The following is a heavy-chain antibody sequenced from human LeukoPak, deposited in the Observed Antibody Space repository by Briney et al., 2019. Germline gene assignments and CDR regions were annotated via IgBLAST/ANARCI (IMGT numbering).Heavy chain of an antibody. J-gene: IGHJ4*02. Sequence: ASVTLSRNSSGYTFTGHYTYWVRQAHGPGLELVGWINTNSGGRNYSQKFQGRVSMTRDTSISKDFMELRRLLSGDTAVYYCARGKTMVYCGGDCYRFDNWGQGTLVTVSS. V-gene: IGHV1-2*02. CDR3: ARGKTMVYCGGDCYRFDN. CDR2: INTNSGGR. CDR1: GYTFTGHY. D-gene: IGHD2-21*02.